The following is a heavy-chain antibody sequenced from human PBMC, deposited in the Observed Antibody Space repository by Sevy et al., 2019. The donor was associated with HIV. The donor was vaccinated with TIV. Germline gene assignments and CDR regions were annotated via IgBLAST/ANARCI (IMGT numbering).Heavy chain of an antibody. CDR3: AREHWCYDSSGYAGLDY. D-gene: IGHD3-22*01. CDR1: GFIFSDYY. V-gene: IGHV3-11*01. J-gene: IGHJ4*02. CDR2: ISSTSGSTI. Sequence: GGSLRLSCAASGFIFSDYYMSWIRQAPGKGLEWVSSISSTSGSTIDYAESVKGRFTISRDNTKNSLSLQMNSLRVEDTAMYYCAREHWCYDSSGYAGLDYWGQGTLVTVSS.